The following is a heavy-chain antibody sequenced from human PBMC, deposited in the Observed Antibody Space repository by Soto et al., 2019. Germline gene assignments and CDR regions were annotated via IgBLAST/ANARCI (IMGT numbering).Heavy chain of an antibody. D-gene: IGHD3-10*01. Sequence: EVQLVESGGGLVKPGGSLRLSCAASGFTFSSYSMNWVRQAPGKGLEWVSSISSSSSYIYYADSVKGRFTISRDNAKNSLYLQMNSLRAEDTAVYYCARDQGFGELLGGMDVWGQGTTVTVSS. CDR2: ISSSSSYI. CDR3: ARDQGFGELLGGMDV. CDR1: GFTFSSYS. V-gene: IGHV3-21*01. J-gene: IGHJ6*02.